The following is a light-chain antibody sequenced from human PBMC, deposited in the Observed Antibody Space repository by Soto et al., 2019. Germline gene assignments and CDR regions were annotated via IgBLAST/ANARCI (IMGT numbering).Light chain of an antibody. V-gene: IGLV4-69*01. CDR3: QTWGTGIEV. Sequence: QSVLTQSPSASASLGASVKLTCTLSSGHSTYAIAWHQQQPEKGPRYLMTLNSDGAHSKGDGIPDRFSGSTSGAERHLTISSLQSEDEADYYCQTWGTGIEVFGTGIKLTVL. CDR2: LNSDGAH. J-gene: IGLJ1*01. CDR1: SGHSTYA.